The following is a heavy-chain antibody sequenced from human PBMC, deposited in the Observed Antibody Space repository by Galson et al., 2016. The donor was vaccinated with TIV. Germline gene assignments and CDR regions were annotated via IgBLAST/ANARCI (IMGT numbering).Heavy chain of an antibody. CDR2: FDPEQHKK. CDR3: ASVAWFPGLSLDN. D-gene: IGHD2/OR15-2a*01. J-gene: IGHJ4*02. Sequence: VSCKVSGDSLSDLSMHWVRQAPGKGLEWMGGFDPEQHKKIYAQKLQGRVTLTEDTSTDTAFLELSSLSFEDTAVYYCASVAWFPGLSLDNWGQGTLVIVSS. V-gene: IGHV1-24*01. CDR1: GDSLSDLS.